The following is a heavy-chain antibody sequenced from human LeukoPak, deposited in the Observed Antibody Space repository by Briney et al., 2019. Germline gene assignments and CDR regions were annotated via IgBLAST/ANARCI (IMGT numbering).Heavy chain of an antibody. CDR3: ARYYGSGSYYLDY. J-gene: IGHJ4*02. CDR2: IIPIFGTA. Sequence: SVKVSCKASGGTFSSYAISWVRQAPGQGLEWMGGIIPIFGTANYAQKFQGRVTITTDESTSTAYMELSSLRSEDTAVYYCARYYGSGSYYLDYWGQGTLVTVSS. V-gene: IGHV1-69*05. D-gene: IGHD3-10*01. CDR1: GGTFSSYA.